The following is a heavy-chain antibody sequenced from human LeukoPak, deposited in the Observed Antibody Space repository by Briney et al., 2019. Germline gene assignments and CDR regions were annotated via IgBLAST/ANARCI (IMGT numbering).Heavy chain of an antibody. CDR1: GFTFSRYS. J-gene: IGHJ3*02. Sequence: GGSLRLSCEASGFTFSRYSLTWVRQAPGKGLEWVSSISSSSSYIYYADSVKGRFTISRDNAKNSLYLQMNSLRAEDTAVYYCARGVWDIWGQGTMVTVSS. CDR2: ISSSSSYI. D-gene: IGHD2-21*01. CDR3: ARGVWDI. V-gene: IGHV3-21*01.